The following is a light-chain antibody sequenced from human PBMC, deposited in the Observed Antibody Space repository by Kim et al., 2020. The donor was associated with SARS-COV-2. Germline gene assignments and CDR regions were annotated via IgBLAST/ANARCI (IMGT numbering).Light chain of an antibody. CDR3: SSYTTSTTLVV. J-gene: IGLJ2*01. V-gene: IGLV2-14*03. CDR2: DVS. CDR1: SSYVVGYNY. Sequence: QSITISCTGTSSYVVGYNYVSWYQQHPGKAPTLVIYDVSNRPSGVSYRFSGSKSGNTASLTISGLQAEDEADYFCSSYTTSTTLVVFGGGTQLTVL.